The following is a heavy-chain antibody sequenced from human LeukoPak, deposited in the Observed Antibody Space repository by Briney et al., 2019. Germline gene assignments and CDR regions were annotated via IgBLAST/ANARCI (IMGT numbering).Heavy chain of an antibody. CDR2: IIPIFDTA. J-gene: IGHJ6*03. CDR3: ARDYYGSGSYYNYYYYYYMDV. D-gene: IGHD3-10*01. CDR1: GGTFSSYA. Sequence: SVKVSCKASGGTFSSYAISWVRQAPGQGLEWMGGIIPIFDTANYAQKFQGRVTITADESTSTAYMELSSLRSEDTAVYYCARDYYGSGSYYNYYYYYYMDVWGKGTTVTVSS. V-gene: IGHV1-69*01.